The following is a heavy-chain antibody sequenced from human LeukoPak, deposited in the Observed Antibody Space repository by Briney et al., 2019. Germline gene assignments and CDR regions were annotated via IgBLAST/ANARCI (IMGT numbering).Heavy chain of an antibody. CDR3: AKEREAYCSGGSCYGSDKLFPADY. J-gene: IGHJ4*02. Sequence: GGSLRLSCAASGFTFSSYAMTWVRQAPGKGLEWVSSISGTGGSTFYADSVRGRFTISRDNSRKTLYLQMNSLRAEDTAIYYCAKEREAYCSGGSCYGSDKLFPADYWGQGTLVTVSS. D-gene: IGHD2-15*01. V-gene: IGHV3-23*01. CDR2: ISGTGGST. CDR1: GFTFSSYA.